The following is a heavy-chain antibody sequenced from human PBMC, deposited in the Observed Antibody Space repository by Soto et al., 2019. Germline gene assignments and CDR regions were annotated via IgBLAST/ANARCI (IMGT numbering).Heavy chain of an antibody. Sequence: ASVKVSCKTSGYTFTTFGISWVRQAPGQRVEWMGWISTDKGNTNYAQKFQGRVTMTTDTSTSTAYLELRSLRSDDTAVYYCATRSPAFDYWGQGTLVTVSS. CDR3: ATRSPAFDY. V-gene: IGHV1-18*01. CDR1: GYTFTTFG. CDR2: ISTDKGNT. J-gene: IGHJ4*02.